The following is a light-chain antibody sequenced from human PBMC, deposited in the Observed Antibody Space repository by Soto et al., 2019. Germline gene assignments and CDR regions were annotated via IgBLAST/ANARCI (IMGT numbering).Light chain of an antibody. V-gene: IGKV3-20*01. J-gene: IGKJ1*01. CDR3: HQYGTSVWA. CDR1: QSVNSND. Sequence: IVKTQSPGTLSLSPGERATLSCRASQSVNSNDLAWSQQKPGQAPRLLIYGASSRATGIPDRFSGSGSGTDFTVTISRREADDVAVYYCHQYGTSVWAFVQGTKVEV. CDR2: GAS.